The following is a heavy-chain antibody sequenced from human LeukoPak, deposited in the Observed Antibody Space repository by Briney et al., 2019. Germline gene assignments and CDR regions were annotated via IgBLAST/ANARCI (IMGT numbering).Heavy chain of an antibody. CDR2: FYSPGST. V-gene: IGHV3-53*01. Sequence: PGGSLRLSCAASGFTVTTKTMAWVRQAPGRGLEWVSVFYSPGSTYYADSVHGRFTISRDTSLNTLFLQMNSLRVEDTAVYYCPSARESCIGSTCYEYFHHWGQGTPLRVSS. CDR1: GFTVTTKT. J-gene: IGHJ1*01. CDR3: PSARESCIGSTCYEYFHH. D-gene: IGHD3-22*01.